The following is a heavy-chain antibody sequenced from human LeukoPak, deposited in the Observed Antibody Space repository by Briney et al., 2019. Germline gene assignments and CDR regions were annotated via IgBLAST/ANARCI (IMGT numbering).Heavy chain of an antibody. J-gene: IGHJ6*03. Sequence: KASETLSLTCAVYGGSFSGYYWTWIRQPPGKGLEWIGEINHSGSTDYNPSLKSQVTISVDTSKNQFSLKLSSVTAADTAVYYCARAGGAVPAARRYYMDVWGIGPTVTVSS. CDR1: GGSFSGYY. V-gene: IGHV4-34*01. CDR3: ARAGGAVPAARRYYMDV. D-gene: IGHD2-2*01. CDR2: INHSGST.